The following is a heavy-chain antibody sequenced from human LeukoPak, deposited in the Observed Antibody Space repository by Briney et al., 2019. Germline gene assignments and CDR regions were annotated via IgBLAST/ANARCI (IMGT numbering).Heavy chain of an antibody. CDR1: GYTLTELS. D-gene: IGHD5-12*01. V-gene: IGHV1-24*01. CDR3: ATGTESGYELQGYFDY. CDR2: FDPEDGET. J-gene: IGHJ4*02. Sequence: ASVKVSCKVSGYTLTELSMHWVRQAPGKGLEWMGGFDPEDGETIYAQKFQGRVTMTEDTSTDTAYMELSSLRSEDTAVYYCATGTESGYELQGYFDYWGQGTLVTVSS.